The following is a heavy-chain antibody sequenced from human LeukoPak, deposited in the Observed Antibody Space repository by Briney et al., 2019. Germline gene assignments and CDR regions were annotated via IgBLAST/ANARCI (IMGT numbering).Heavy chain of an antibody. Sequence: SETLSLTCTVSGGSISRFYWSWIRQPPGKGLEWIGYIYYSGSTNYNPSLKSRVTISVDTSKNQFSLKLSSVTAADTAVYYCARGGFREFDSWGQGTLVIVSS. CDR1: GGSISRFY. CDR2: IYYSGST. D-gene: IGHD3-10*01. J-gene: IGHJ4*02. CDR3: ARGGFREFDS. V-gene: IGHV4-59*01.